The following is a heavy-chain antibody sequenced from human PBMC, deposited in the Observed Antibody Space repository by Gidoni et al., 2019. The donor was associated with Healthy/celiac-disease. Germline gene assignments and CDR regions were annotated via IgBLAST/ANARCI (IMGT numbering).Heavy chain of an antibody. CDR1: GGSISSRSYY. V-gene: IGHV4-39*01. Sequence: QLQLQKSGPGLVKPSETLSLTCTVSGGSISSRSYYWGWIRQPPGKGLEWIGSIYYSGSTYYNPSLKSRVTISVDTSKNQFSLKLSSVTAADTAVYYCARTPDSGYDIPVDYWGQGTLVTVSS. D-gene: IGHD5-12*01. CDR2: IYYSGST. J-gene: IGHJ4*02. CDR3: ARTPDSGYDIPVDY.